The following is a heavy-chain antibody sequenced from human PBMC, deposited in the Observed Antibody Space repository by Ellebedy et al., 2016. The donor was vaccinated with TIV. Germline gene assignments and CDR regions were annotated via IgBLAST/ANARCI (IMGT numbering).Heavy chain of an antibody. Sequence: ASVKVSCKASGYTFTANYVHRVRQAPGQGLEWMGWINPDSGVTNIAQKFQGRVTMTRDTSVNTAYMDLSRLESDDTAVYHCARVRRGSSGMDVWGQGTTVTVS. V-gene: IGHV1-2*02. J-gene: IGHJ6*02. CDR2: INPDSGVT. CDR3: ARVRRGSSGMDV. CDR1: GYTFTANY. D-gene: IGHD6-13*01.